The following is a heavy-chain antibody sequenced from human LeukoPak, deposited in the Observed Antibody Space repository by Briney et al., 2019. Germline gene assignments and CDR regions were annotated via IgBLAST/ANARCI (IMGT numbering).Heavy chain of an antibody. J-gene: IGHJ4*02. Sequence: SETLSLTCAVYGGSFSVYYWSWIRQPPGKGLEWIGEINHSGSTNYNPSLKSRVTISVDTSKNQFSLKLSSVTAADTAVYYCARWAVRYFDWRFDYWGQGTLVTASS. V-gene: IGHV4-34*01. CDR1: GGSFSVYY. CDR3: ARWAVRYFDWRFDY. CDR2: INHSGST. D-gene: IGHD3-9*01.